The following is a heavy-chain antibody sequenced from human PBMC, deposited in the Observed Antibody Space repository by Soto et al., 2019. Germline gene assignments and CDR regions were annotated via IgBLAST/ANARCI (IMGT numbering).Heavy chain of an antibody. V-gene: IGHV3-7*01. J-gene: IGHJ4*02. D-gene: IGHD3-10*01. Sequence: EVQLVESGGGLVQPGGSLRLSCAASGFTFSSYWMSWVRQAPGKGLEWVAIIKQDGSEKYYVDSVKGRFTISRDNAKNSLFLQMNSLRVEDTAVYYCARDETYYYGSGPVGGPGILVTVSS. CDR1: GFTFSSYW. CDR2: IKQDGSEK. CDR3: ARDETYYYGSGPV.